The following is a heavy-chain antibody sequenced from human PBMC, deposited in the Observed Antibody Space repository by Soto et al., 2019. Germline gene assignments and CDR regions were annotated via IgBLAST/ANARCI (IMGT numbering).Heavy chain of an antibody. D-gene: IGHD4-17*01. V-gene: IGHV3-30*18. CDR1: GFTFSNFG. CDR2: ISNDGNHK. Sequence: QVQLVASGGGVVQPGRSLRLSCVTSGFTFSNFGMHWVRQAPGKGLEGVAVISNDGNHKFYEDSVKGRYNISRDNSKNTLYLQMNGLRREDTAVFYCAKDLDYGDHLYDSWGQGTLVTVSS. J-gene: IGHJ5*02. CDR3: AKDLDYGDHLYDS.